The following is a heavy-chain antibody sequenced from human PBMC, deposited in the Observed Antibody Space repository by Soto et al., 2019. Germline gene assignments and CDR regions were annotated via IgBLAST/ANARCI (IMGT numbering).Heavy chain of an antibody. CDR2: IHYRGRT. CDR1: GGSIKSGGYY. J-gene: IGHJ4*02. D-gene: IGHD2-15*01. Sequence: SETLSLTCNVSGGSIKSGGYYWGWIRQPPGKGLEWIGYIHYRGRTSYNPSLESRASISLDTSGHHFSLKLTSVTAADTAVYYCARCRDAFGFDSWGQGTLVTVSS. V-gene: IGHV4-31*03. CDR3: ARCRDAFGFDS.